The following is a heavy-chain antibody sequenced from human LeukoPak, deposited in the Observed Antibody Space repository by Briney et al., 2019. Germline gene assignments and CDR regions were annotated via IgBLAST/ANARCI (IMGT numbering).Heavy chain of an antibody. CDR1: GFTFSSYG. CDR3: AKDLLRSAAY. CDR2: IRYDGSNK. J-gene: IGHJ4*02. V-gene: IGHV3-30*02. Sequence: GGSLRLSCAASGFTFSSYGMHWVRQAPGKGLEWVAFIRYDGSNKYYADSVKGRFTISRDNSKNTLYLQMNSLRAEDTAVYYCAKDLLRSAAYWGREPWSPSPQ.